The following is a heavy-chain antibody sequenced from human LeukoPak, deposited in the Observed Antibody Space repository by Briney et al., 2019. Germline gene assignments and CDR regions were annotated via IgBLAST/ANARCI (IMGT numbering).Heavy chain of an antibody. D-gene: IGHD1-26*01. J-gene: IGHJ4*02. CDR3: AKDLPAFGSSPDY. V-gene: IGHV3-23*01. CDR2: ISGSGGST. Sequence: GGSLRLSCAASGFTFSSYAMSWVRQAPGKGLEWVSAISGSGGSTYYADPVKGRFTISRGNSKNTLYLQMNSLRAEDTAVYYCAKDLPAFGSSPDYWGQGTLVTVSS. CDR1: GFTFSSYA.